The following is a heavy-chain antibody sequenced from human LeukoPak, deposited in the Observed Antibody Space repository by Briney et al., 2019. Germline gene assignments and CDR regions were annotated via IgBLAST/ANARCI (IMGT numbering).Heavy chain of an antibody. Sequence: PSETLSLTCTVSGGSISSYYWNWIRQPAGKGLELIGRFYTSGSTNYNPFLKSRVTMSVDTSKNQFSLKLSSVTAADTAVYYCARDRGNYGDYAYNWFDPWGQGTLVTVSS. CDR3: ARDRGNYGDYAYNWFDP. J-gene: IGHJ5*02. CDR2: FYTSGST. CDR1: GGSISSYY. D-gene: IGHD4-17*01. V-gene: IGHV4-4*07.